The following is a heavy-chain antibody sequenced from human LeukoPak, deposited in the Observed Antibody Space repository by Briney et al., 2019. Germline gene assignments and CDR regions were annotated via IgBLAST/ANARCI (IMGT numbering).Heavy chain of an antibody. V-gene: IGHV3-66*01. Sequence: GGSLRLSCAASGFTFSSYEMNWVRQAPGKGLEWVSVIYPDINAYYADSLKGRFTMSRDKSKNTLYLQMSSLRAEDTAVYYCAREGHDYGDFFDYWGQGTPVTVSS. CDR1: GFTFSSYE. J-gene: IGHJ4*02. CDR2: IYPDINA. CDR3: AREGHDYGDFFDY. D-gene: IGHD4-17*01.